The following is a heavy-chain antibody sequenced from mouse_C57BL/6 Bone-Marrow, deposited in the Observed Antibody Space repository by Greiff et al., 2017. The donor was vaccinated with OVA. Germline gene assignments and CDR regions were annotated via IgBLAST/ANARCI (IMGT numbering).Heavy chain of an antibody. D-gene: IGHD2-5*01. Sequence: VQLQQSGAELVRPGASVTLSCKASGYTFTDYEMHWVKQTPVHGLEWIGAIDPETGGTAYNQKFKGKAILTADKSSSTAYMELRSLTSEDSAVYYCTSPYYSNYAFAYWGQGTLVTVSA. CDR1: GYTFTDYE. CDR3: TSPYYSNYAFAY. J-gene: IGHJ3*01. CDR2: IDPETGGT. V-gene: IGHV1-15*01.